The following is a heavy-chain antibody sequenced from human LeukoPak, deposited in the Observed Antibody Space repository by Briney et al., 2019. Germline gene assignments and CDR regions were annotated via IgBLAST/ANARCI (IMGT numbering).Heavy chain of an antibody. CDR2: IYYRGNT. Sequence: PSETLSLTCFVSGGAISSDYWSWIRQPPGKGLEWIGYIYYRGNTNYNPSLKSRVTISLDTSKNQFSLRLSSVTAVDTAVYHCARGIYDRSGFSYYYYHMDVWGKGTTVTVSS. CDR3: ARGIYDRSGFSYYYYHMDV. V-gene: IGHV4-59*01. D-gene: IGHD3-22*01. CDR1: GGAISSDY. J-gene: IGHJ6*03.